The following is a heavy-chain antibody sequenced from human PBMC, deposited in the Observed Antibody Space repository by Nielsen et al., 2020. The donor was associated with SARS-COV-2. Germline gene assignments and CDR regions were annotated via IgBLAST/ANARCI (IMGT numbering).Heavy chain of an antibody. CDR3: ARDSETTMVRANDY. V-gene: IGHV3-33*08. D-gene: IGHD3-10*01. CDR1: GFTFSSYG. CDR2: IWYDGSNK. Sequence: GESLKISCAASGFTFSSYGMHWVRQAPGKGLEWVAVIWYDGSNKYYGDSVKGRFTISRDNSKNTLYLQMNSLRAEDTAVYYCARDSETTMVRANDYWGQGTLVTVSS. J-gene: IGHJ4*02.